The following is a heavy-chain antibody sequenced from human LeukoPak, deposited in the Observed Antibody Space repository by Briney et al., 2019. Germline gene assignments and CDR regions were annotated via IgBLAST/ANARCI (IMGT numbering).Heavy chain of an antibody. Sequence: PGGSLTLSCPASGFTFSGSWMSWVRQAPGKGLEWVANINQDGSAKNYLRSVKGRFTITIDRGKNSLYLQMNSLRGEDTAVYYCARELSWSGRDYWGRRSLVSVSA. CDR2: INQDGSAK. D-gene: IGHD3-3*01. CDR1: GFTFSGSW. CDR3: ARELSWSGRDY. J-gene: IGHJ4*02. V-gene: IGHV3-7*01.